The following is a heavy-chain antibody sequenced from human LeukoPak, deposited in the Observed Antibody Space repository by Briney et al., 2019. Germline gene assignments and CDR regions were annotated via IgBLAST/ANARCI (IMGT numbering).Heavy chain of an antibody. V-gene: IGHV3-74*01. CDR1: GFTFSSYW. CDR2: INSDGSST. CDR3: ERDLNTAMVPSGVGYY. Sequence: GGSLRLSCAASGFTFSSYWMHWVRQAPGKGLVWVSRINSDGSSTSYADSVKGRFTISRDNAKNTQYLPMNSLRAEYTAVYYCERDLNTAMVPSGVGYYWGQGTLVTVCS. D-gene: IGHD5-18*01. J-gene: IGHJ4*02.